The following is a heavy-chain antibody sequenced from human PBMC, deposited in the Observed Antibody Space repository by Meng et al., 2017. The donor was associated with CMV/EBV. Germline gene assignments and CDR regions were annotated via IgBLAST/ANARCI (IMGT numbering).Heavy chain of an antibody. CDR1: GGSFSGYY. V-gene: IGHV4-34*01. D-gene: IGHD2-2*02. Sequence: GSLRLSCAVYGGSFSGYYWSWIRQPPGKGLEWIGEINHSGSTNYNPSLKSRVTISVDTSKNQFSLKLSSVTAADTAVYYCARGYCSSTSCYTGRYFDYWGQGTLVTVSS. CDR3: ARGYCSSTSCYTGRYFDY. J-gene: IGHJ4*02. CDR2: INHSGST.